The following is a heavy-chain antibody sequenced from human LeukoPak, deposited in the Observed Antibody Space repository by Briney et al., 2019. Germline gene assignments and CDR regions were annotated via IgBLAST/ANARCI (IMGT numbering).Heavy chain of an antibody. CDR3: ARVVSLTGYPGDWFDP. D-gene: IGHD3-9*01. CDR2: IIPIFGTA. J-gene: IGHJ5*02. V-gene: IGHV1-69*05. CDR1: GGTFSSYA. Sequence: ASVKVSCKASGGTFSSYAISWVRQAPGQGLEWMGGIIPIFGTANYAQKFQGRVTITTDESTSTAYMELSSLRSEDTAVYHCARVVSLTGYPGDWFDPWGQGTLVTVSS.